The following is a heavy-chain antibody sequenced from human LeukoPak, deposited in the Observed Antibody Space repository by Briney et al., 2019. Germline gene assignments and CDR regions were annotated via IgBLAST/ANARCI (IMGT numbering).Heavy chain of an antibody. D-gene: IGHD3-22*01. CDR3: ARDPRPSYDSSGYYYPGDC. J-gene: IGHJ4*02. CDR2: FIPIFGTA. V-gene: IGHV1-69*05. CDR1: GGTFSSYA. Sequence: SVKVSCRASGGTFSSYAISWVRQAPGQGLEWMGGFIPIFGTANYAQKFQGRVTMTRDTSTSTVYMELSSLRSEDTAVYYCARDPRPSYDSSGYYYPGDCWGQGTLVTVSS.